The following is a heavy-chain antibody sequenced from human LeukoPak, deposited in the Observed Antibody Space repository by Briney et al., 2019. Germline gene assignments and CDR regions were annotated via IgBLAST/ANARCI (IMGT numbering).Heavy chain of an antibody. Sequence: QAGGSLRLSCAASGFTFSSYSMNWVRQAPGKGLEWVSYISSSSSTIYYADSVKGRFTISRDNAKNSLYLQMNSLRAEDTAVYYCLPDYYDISGYLDAFDIWGQGQWSPSLQ. D-gene: IGHD3-22*01. CDR2: ISSSSSTI. CDR1: GFTFSSYS. J-gene: IGHJ3*02. V-gene: IGHV3-48*01. CDR3: LPDYYDISGYLDAFDI.